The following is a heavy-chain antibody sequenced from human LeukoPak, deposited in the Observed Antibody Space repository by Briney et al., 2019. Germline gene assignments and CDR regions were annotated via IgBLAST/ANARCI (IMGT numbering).Heavy chain of an antibody. D-gene: IGHD3-3*01. J-gene: IGHJ3*02. Sequence: ASVKVSCKASGYTFTSYYMHWVRQAPGQGLEWMGIINPSGGSTSYAQKFQGRVTMTRDTPTSTVYMELSSLRSEDTAVYYCARDGDVLRFLGGPGGAFDIWGQGTMVTVSS. V-gene: IGHV1-46*01. CDR3: ARDGDVLRFLGGPGGAFDI. CDR1: GYTFTSYY. CDR2: INPSGGST.